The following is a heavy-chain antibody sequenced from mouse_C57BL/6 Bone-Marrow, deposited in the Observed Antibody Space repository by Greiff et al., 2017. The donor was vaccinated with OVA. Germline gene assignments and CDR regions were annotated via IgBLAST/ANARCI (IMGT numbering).Heavy chain of an antibody. CDR1: GYSLTSGSY. CDR3: AREEDWFAY. J-gene: IGHJ3*01. Sequence: DVQLQESGPGLVQPSQSLSLTCSVTGYSLTSGSYWYWLRQFPGNKLECMGYISYDGSNNYNPSLKNRISITRDTSKNQFFLKLNAVTTEDTATYYCAREEDWFAYWGKGTLVTVSA. V-gene: IGHV3-6*01. CDR2: ISYDGSN.